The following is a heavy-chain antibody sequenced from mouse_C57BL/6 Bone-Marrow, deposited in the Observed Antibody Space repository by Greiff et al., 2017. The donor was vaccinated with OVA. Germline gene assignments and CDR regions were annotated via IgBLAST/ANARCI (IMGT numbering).Heavy chain of an antibody. V-gene: IGHV1-69*01. CDR1: GYTFTSYW. D-gene: IGHD1-1*01. Sequence: QVQLQQPGAELVMPGASVKLSCKASGYTFTSYWMHWVKQRPGQGLEWIGEIDPSDSYTNYNQKFKGKSTLTVDKSSSTAYMQLSSLTSEDSAVYYCARWYYGGFAYWGQGTLVTVSA. J-gene: IGHJ3*01. CDR3: ARWYYGGFAY. CDR2: IDPSDSYT.